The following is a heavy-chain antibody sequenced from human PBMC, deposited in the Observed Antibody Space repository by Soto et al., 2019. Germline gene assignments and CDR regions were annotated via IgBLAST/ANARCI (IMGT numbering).Heavy chain of an antibody. CDR3: ARMTYYDTSGYPFDY. D-gene: IGHD3-22*01. CDR2: IYFRGTT. CDR1: GGSISSYY. J-gene: IGHJ4*02. V-gene: IGHV4-59*01. Sequence: SETLSLTCTVSGGSISSYYWSWIRQPPGKGLEWIGYIYFRGTTNYNPSLKSRVPMSADTSKNQFSLKLNSVTAADTAVYYCARMTYYDTSGYPFDYWGQGMMVTVSS.